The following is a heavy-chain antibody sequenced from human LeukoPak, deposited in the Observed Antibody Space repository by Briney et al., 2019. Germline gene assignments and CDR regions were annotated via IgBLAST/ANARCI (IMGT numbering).Heavy chain of an antibody. CDR1: GFIFSNYG. CDR2: ISACGSAT. Sequence: GGSLRLSCAASGFIFSNYGMNWVRQAPGKGLEWVAAISACGSATSYADSVRGRFTISRDNAKNSLYLQMNSLRAEDTAVYYCARDGDIDYWGQGTLVTVSS. CDR3: ARDGDIDY. D-gene: IGHD3-3*01. J-gene: IGHJ4*02. V-gene: IGHV3-21*01.